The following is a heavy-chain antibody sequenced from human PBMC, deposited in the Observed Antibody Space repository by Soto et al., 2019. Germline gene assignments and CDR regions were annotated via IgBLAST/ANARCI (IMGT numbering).Heavy chain of an antibody. J-gene: IGHJ4*02. CDR1: GFTFSSYG. V-gene: IGHV3-33*01. CDR3: ARDHDPGSIAAPPGRLDY. D-gene: IGHD6-6*01. CDR2: IWYDGSNK. Sequence: QVQLVESGGGVVQPGRSLRLSCAASGFTFSSYGMHWVRQAPGKGLEWVAVIWYDGSNKYYADSVKGRFTISRDNSKNTLYLHMNSLRAEDTAVYYCARDHDPGSIAAPPGRLDYWGQGTLVTVSS.